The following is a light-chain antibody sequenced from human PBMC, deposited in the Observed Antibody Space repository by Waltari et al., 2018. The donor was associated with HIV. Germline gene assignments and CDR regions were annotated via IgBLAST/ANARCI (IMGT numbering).Light chain of an antibody. CDR3: SSYSTPKTIL. Sequence: QSALTQPASVSGSPGQSVTISCTGGNTDLGAFDLVSWYQQRSGEAPQLIIFGVTSRPSGVSSRFSGFKSGHTASLTISGLHDGDEAYYFCSSYSTPKTILFGGGTKLTV. CDR1: NTDLGAFDL. J-gene: IGLJ3*02. V-gene: IGLV2-14*03. CDR2: GVT.